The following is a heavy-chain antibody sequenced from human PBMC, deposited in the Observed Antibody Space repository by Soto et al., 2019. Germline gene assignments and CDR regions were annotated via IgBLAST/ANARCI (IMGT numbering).Heavy chain of an antibody. J-gene: IGHJ5*02. Sequence: PSETLSLTCTVSGGSISDDTYYWGWIRQPPGKGLEWIGSMYYSGTSSYNPSLKSRVSMSVDTSKKQLSLRLTSVTAADTAVYYCARLHCDSPNCVPLDPWGQGTLVPSPQ. CDR2: MYYSGTS. CDR3: ARLHCDSPNCVPLDP. D-gene: IGHD3-22*01. V-gene: IGHV4-39*01. CDR1: GGSISDDTYY.